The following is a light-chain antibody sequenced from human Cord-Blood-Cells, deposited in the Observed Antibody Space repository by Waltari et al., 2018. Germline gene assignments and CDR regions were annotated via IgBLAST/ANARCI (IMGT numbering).Light chain of an antibody. J-gene: IGKJ1*01. CDR3: LQDYNYPWT. Sequence: AIQMTQSPSSLSASVGDRVTITCRASHGIRNDLGWYQQKPGKAPKLLIYAASSLQSGVPSRFSGSGSDTDFTLTISSLQPEDFATYYCLQDYNYPWTFGQGTKVEIK. V-gene: IGKV1-6*01. CDR1: HGIRND. CDR2: AAS.